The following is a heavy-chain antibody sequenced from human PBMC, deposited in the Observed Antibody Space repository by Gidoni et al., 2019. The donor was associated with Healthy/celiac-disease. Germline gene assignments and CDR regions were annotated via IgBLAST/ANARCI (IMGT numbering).Heavy chain of an antibody. CDR1: GGSISSSSYY. J-gene: IGHJ4*02. Sequence: QLQLQESGPGLVKPSETLSLTCTVSGGSISSSSYYWGWIRQPPGKGLEWIGSIYYSGSTYYNPSLKSRVTISVDTSKNQFSLKLSSVTAADTAVYYCARHSKLGTGQVDYWGQGTLVTVSS. D-gene: IGHD7-27*01. CDR2: IYYSGST. CDR3: ARHSKLGTGQVDY. V-gene: IGHV4-39*01.